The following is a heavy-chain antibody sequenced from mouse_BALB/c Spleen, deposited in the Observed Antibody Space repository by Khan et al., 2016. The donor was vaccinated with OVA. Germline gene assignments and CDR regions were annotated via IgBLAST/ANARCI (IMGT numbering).Heavy chain of an antibody. V-gene: IGHV5-17*02. CDR1: GFTFSSFG. Sequence: EVELVESGGGLVQPGGSRKLSCAASGFTFSSFGMHWVRQAPEKGLEWVAFITSGSSIIYYADTVKGRFTISRDNPRNTLFLQMTSLRSEDTAMYYCTRDYYVNFDYWGQGTTLIVSS. CDR2: ITSGSSII. D-gene: IGHD1-1*01. J-gene: IGHJ2*01. CDR3: TRDYYVNFDY.